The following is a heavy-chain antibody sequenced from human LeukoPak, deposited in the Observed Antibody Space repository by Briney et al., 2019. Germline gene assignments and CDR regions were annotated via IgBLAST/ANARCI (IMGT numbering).Heavy chain of an antibody. CDR1: GDSISSYF. D-gene: IGHD4-17*01. Sequence: ASETLSLTCTVSGDSISSYFWSWIRQPPGKGLEWIGYIYNSGSTNYNPSLKSRVTISVDKSKNQFSLKLSSVTAADTAVYYCAREGTTVTRLKTFDYWGQGTLVTVSS. J-gene: IGHJ4*02. V-gene: IGHV4-4*08. CDR3: AREGTTVTRLKTFDY. CDR2: IYNSGST.